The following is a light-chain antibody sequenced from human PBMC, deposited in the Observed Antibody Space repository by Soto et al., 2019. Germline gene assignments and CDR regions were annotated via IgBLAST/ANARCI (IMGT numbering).Light chain of an antibody. Sequence: QSVLTQSPSASASLGASVKLTCTLSSGHSSYAIAWHQQQPKKGPLYLMKLDSDGSHTKGDAIPDRFSGASSGAERYLTISSLQSEDEADYYCQTWGTGIHVVCGGGTKLTVL. V-gene: IGLV4-69*01. CDR3: QTWGTGIHVV. J-gene: IGLJ2*01. CDR2: LDSDGSH. CDR1: SGHSSYA.